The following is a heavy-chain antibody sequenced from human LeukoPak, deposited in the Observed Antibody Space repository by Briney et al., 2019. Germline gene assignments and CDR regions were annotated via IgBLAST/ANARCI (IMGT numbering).Heavy chain of an antibody. CDR1: GFTFSNSG. CDR2: IRYDGAVQ. J-gene: IGHJ4*02. CDR3: AEDRAWKFYFAS. V-gene: IGHV3-30*02. Sequence: GGSLRLSCAASGFTFSNSGMHSVRQAPGKGLEWVAFIRYDGAVQYYAGSMKGRFTISRDDSKCKLFLHMNIMRPEDTAMYYCAEDRAWKFYFASWGQGALVTVSS. D-gene: IGHD1-1*01.